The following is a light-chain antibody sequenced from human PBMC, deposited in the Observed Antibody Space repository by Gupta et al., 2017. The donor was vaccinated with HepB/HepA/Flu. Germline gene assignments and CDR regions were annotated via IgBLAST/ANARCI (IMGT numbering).Light chain of an antibody. CDR2: SAS. V-gene: IGKV1-12*01. Sequence: TQITQSPSSVSASVGDRVTITCRASQGISTWLAWYQQKPGKAPNLLIYSASALVSGVPSRFSGSGSGTDFTLTISSLQPEDFATYYCQQANSFPITFGQGTRLEIK. J-gene: IGKJ5*01. CDR1: QGISTW. CDR3: QQANSFPIT.